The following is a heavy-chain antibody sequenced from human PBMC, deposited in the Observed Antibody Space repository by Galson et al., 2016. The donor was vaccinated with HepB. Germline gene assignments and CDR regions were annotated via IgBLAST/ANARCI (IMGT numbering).Heavy chain of an antibody. D-gene: IGHD3-22*01. CDR3: ARPLYYSSSGYHQYFQY. CDR2: INPSSSST. V-gene: IGHV3-48*02. Sequence: SLRLSCAASGFTFSSYSMNWVRQAPGKGLEWVSYINPSSSSTHYADSVKGRFIISRDNAKNSLYLQMDSLRDEDTAVYYCARPLYYSSSGYHQYFQYWGQGTLVTASS. J-gene: IGHJ1*01. CDR1: GFTFSSYS.